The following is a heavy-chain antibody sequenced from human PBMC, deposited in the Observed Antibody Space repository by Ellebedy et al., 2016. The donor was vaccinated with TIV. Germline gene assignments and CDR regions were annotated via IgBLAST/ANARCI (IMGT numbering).Heavy chain of an antibody. J-gene: IGHJ4*02. CDR2: IWYDGSNK. V-gene: IGHV3-33*01. D-gene: IGHD6-19*01. CDR1: GFTFSSHA. CDR3: AGDPPNSGWQLAY. Sequence: GEFLKISCAASGFTFSSHAMHWVRQAPAKGLEWVGFIWYDGSNKDYADSVKGRFTISRDNSKNTLYLQMNSLRVEDTAVYYCAGDPPNSGWQLAYWGQGALVTVSS.